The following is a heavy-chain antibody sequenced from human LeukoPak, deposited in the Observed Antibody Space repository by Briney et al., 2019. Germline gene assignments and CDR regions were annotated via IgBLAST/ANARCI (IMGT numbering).Heavy chain of an antibody. D-gene: IGHD5-18*01. CDR2: ISYDGSNK. CDR1: GFTFSSYG. Sequence: PGGSLRLSCAASGFTFSSYGMHWVRQAPGKGLEWVAVISYDGSNKYYADSVKGRFTISRDNSKNTLYLQMNSLRAEGTAVYYCAKDLQGYGVDYWGRGTLVTVSS. CDR3: AKDLQGYGVDY. V-gene: IGHV3-30*18. J-gene: IGHJ4*02.